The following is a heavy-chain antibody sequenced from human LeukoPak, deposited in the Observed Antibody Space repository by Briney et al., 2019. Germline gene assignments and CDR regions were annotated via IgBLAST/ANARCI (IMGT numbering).Heavy chain of an antibody. V-gene: IGHV3-48*01. Sequence: GGSLRLSCAASGFTFSSYSMNWVRQAPGKGLEWVSYISSSSTIYYADSVKGRFTISRDNAKNSLYLQMNSLRAEDTAVYYCARDEATHFVVVPAALDYWGQGTLDTVSS. CDR1: GFTFSSYS. J-gene: IGHJ4*02. D-gene: IGHD2-2*01. CDR3: ARDEATHFVVVPAALDY. CDR2: ISSSSTI.